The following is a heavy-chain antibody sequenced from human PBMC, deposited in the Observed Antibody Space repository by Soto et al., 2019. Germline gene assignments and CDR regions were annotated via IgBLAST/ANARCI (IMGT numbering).Heavy chain of an antibody. J-gene: IGHJ5*02. V-gene: IGHV3-21*01. D-gene: IGHD3-9*01. CDR3: ARQRDILTGYYTPNWFDP. CDR1: GFTFSSYS. Sequence: GGSLRLSCAASGFTFSSYSMNWVRQAPGKGLEWVSSISSSSSYIYYADSVKGRFTISRDNAKNSLYLQMNSLRAEDTAVYYCARQRDILTGYYTPNWFDPWGQGTLVTVSS. CDR2: ISSSSSYI.